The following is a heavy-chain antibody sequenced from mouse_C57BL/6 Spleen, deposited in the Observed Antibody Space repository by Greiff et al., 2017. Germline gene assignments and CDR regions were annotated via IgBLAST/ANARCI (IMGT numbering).Heavy chain of an antibody. V-gene: IGHV1-7*01. CDR3: ARDYYGSSPWYFDY. Sequence: QPQKTFSSLSKPGASVKLSCKASGYTFTSYWMHWVKQRPGQGLEWIGYINPSSGYTKYNQKFKDKATLTADKSSSTAYMQLSSLTYEDSAVYYCARDYYGSSPWYFDYWGQGTTLTVSS. J-gene: IGHJ2*01. CDR2: INPSSGYT. D-gene: IGHD1-1*01. CDR1: GYTFTSYW.